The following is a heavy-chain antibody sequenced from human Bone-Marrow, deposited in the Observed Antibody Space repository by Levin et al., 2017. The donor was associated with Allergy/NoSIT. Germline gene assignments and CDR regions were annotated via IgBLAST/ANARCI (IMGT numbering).Heavy chain of an antibody. CDR1: GFAFDKYI. J-gene: IGHJ5*02. CDR2: ISLDGSQS. CDR3: QRTGDP. D-gene: IGHD3/OR15-3a*01. V-gene: IGHV3-30*04. Sequence: AGGSLRLSCAASGFAFDKYIMNWVRQAPGKGLEWVAVISLDGSQSHYADSVKGRFTISRDNSRNMLYLQMNSLITEDTAVYYCQRTGDPWGQGTLVIVSS.